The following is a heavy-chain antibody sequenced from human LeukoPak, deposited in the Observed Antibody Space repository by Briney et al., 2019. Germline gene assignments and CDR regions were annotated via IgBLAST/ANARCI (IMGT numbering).Heavy chain of an antibody. CDR1: GYTFTSYD. V-gene: IGHV1-8*03. CDR3: ASTAARAMGYAFDI. D-gene: IGHD6-6*01. J-gene: IGHJ3*02. CDR2: MNPNSGNT. Sequence: ASVKVSCKASGYTFTSYDINWVRQATGQGLEWMGWMNPNSGNTGYAQKFQGRVTITRNTSISTAYMELSSLRSEDTAVYYCASTAARAMGYAFDIWGQGTTVTVSS.